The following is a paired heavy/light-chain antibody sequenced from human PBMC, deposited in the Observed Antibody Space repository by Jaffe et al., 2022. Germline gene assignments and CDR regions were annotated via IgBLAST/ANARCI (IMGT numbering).Light chain of an antibody. CDR3: QQSYSTLP. CDR1: QSISSY. V-gene: IGKV1-39*01. Sequence: DIQMTQSPSSLSASVGDRVTITCRASQSISSYLNWYQQKPGKAPKLLIYAASSLQSGVPSRFSGSGSGTDFTLTISSLQPEDFATYYCQQSYSTLPFGQGTRLEIK. CDR2: AAS. J-gene: IGKJ5*01.
Heavy chain of an antibody. CDR3: TTVGGGSSWYVALIPHYYYYMDV. D-gene: IGHD6-13*01. CDR2: IKSKTDGGTT. Sequence: EVQLVESGGGLVKPGGSLRLSCAASGFTFSNAWMSWVRQAPGKGLEWVGRIKSKTDGGTTDYAAPVKGRFTISRDDSKNTLYLQMNSLKTEDTAVYYCTTVGGGSSWYVALIPHYYYYMDVWGKGTTVTVSS. V-gene: IGHV3-15*01. CDR1: GFTFSNAW. J-gene: IGHJ6*03.